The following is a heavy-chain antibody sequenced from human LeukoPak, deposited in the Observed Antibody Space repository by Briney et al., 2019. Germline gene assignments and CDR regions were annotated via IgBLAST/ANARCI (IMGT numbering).Heavy chain of an antibody. V-gene: IGHV1-2*02. CDR1: GYTFTGYY. J-gene: IGHJ4*02. D-gene: IGHD4-17*01. CDR2: INPNSGGT. Sequence: SVKVSCKASGYTFTGYYMHWVRQAPGQGLEWMGWINPNSGGTNYAQKFQGRVTMTRNTSISTAYMELSRLRSDDTAVYYCARAMTTVTLGDYWGQGTLVTVSS. CDR3: ARAMTTVTLGDY.